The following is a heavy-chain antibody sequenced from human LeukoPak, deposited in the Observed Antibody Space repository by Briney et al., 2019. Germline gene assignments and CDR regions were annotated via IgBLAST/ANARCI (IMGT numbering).Heavy chain of an antibody. CDR3: ARVGILTGYYDY. D-gene: IGHD3-9*01. J-gene: IGHJ4*02. CDR2: IYTSGST. Sequence: PSETLSLTCTVSGGSISSYFWSWIRQPAGKGLEWIGRIYTSGSTYYNPSLKSRVTMSLDRSKRQISLKLSSVTAADTAVYYCARVGILTGYYDYWGQGTLVTVSS. CDR1: GGSISSYF. V-gene: IGHV4-4*07.